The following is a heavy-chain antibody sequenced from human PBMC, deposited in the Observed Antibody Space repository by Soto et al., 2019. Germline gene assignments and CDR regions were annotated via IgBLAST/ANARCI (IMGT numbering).Heavy chain of an antibody. V-gene: IGHV1-18*01. CDR2: ISAYNGNT. CDR1: GYTFTSYG. J-gene: IGHJ4*02. CDR3: ARFITIFGVVNVDYYFDY. D-gene: IGHD3-3*01. Sequence: ASVKVSCKASGYTFTSYGISWVRQAPGQGLEWMGWISAYNGNTNYAQKLQGRVTMTTDTSTSTAYMELRSLRSDDTAVYYCARFITIFGVVNVDYYFDYWGQGTLVTVSS.